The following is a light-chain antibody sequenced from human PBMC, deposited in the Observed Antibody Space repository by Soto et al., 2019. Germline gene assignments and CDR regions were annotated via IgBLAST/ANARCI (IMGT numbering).Light chain of an antibody. CDR1: TSDVGGYNY. J-gene: IGLJ2*01. Sequence: QSVLTQPRSVSGSPGQSVTISCTGTTSDVGGYNYVSWYQQHPGRAPKLIISDVNKRPSGVPDRFSGSKSGNTASLTISWLQAEDEADYYCCSYAGSYSIFGGGTKVTVL. CDR3: CSYAGSYSI. CDR2: DVN. V-gene: IGLV2-11*01.